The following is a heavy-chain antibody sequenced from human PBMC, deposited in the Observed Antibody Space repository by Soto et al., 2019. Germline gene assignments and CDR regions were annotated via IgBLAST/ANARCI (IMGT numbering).Heavy chain of an antibody. CDR2: ISYTSTYI. Sequence: EVQLVESGGGLVEPGGSVRLSCAASGFTFSRYTMNWVRQAPGKGLEWVSSISYTSTYIYYADSLKGRFTISRDNAKNSLYLQMSGLRAEDTAVYYCASAGGYYDYYLDVWGKGTTLTVS. CDR1: GFTFSRYT. J-gene: IGHJ6*03. D-gene: IGHD3-3*01. CDR3: ASAGGYYDYYLDV. V-gene: IGHV3-21*01.